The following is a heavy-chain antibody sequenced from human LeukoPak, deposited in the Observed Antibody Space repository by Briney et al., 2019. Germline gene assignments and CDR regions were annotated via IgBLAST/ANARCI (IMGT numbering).Heavy chain of an antibody. D-gene: IGHD6-13*01. V-gene: IGHV3-30*03. Sequence: GGSLRLSCTASGFTFSSYGMHWVRQAPGKGLEWVAVISYDGSNKYYADSVKGRFTISRDNSKNTLYLQMNSLRAEDTAVYYCASEGIAAAADIWGQGTMVTVSS. J-gene: IGHJ3*02. CDR2: ISYDGSNK. CDR1: GFTFSSYG. CDR3: ASEGIAAAADI.